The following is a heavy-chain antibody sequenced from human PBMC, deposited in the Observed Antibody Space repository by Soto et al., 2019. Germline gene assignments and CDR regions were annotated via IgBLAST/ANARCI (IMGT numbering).Heavy chain of an antibody. CDR1: GGTFSSYA. V-gene: IGHV1-69*13. CDR2: IIPIFGTA. D-gene: IGHD3-10*01. J-gene: IGHJ4*02. Sequence: ASVKVSCKASGGTFSSYAISWVRQAPGQGLEWMGGIIPIFGTANYAQKFQGRVTITADESTSTAYMELSSLRSEDTAVYYCARDLTAHYYGSGSTQPQPPPQLDYWGQGTLVTVSS. CDR3: ARDLTAHYYGSGSTQPQPPPQLDY.